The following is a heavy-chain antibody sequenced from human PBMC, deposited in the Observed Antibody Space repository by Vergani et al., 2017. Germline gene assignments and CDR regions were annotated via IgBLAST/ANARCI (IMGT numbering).Heavy chain of an antibody. J-gene: IGHJ4*02. CDR2: IRNKAEGGTT. D-gene: IGHD5-18*01. CDR1: GFSFGDYV. Sequence: EVQLVESGGGLVPLGRSLRLSCAVSGFSFGDYVMTWVRQAPGKGLVWVAFIRNKAEGGTTEYAASVKGRFTISRDDSKRLAYLQLSGLKTEDTAVYFCSRGRGYSFGYSDYWGQGTLVTVSS. V-gene: IGHV3-49*04. CDR3: SRGRGYSFGYSDY.